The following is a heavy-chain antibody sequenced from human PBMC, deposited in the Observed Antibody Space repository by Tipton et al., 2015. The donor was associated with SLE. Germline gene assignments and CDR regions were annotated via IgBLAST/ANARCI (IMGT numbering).Heavy chain of an antibody. CDR1: GGSIISSSHY. CDR3: ARHAPGQNFDY. CDR2: IYYSGSP. J-gene: IGHJ4*02. D-gene: IGHD3-10*01. V-gene: IGHV4-39*01. Sequence: LRLSCTVSGGSIISSSHYWGWIRQPPGKGLEYIGSIYYSGSPYYNPSLKSRVTISVDTSKNQFSLKLSSVTAADTAVYYCARHAPGQNFDYWGQGTLVTVSS.